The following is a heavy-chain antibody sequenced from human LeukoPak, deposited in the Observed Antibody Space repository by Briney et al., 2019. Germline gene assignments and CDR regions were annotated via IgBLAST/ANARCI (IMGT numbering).Heavy chain of an antibody. D-gene: IGHD3-9*01. V-gene: IGHV3-66*01. CDR1: GLTVSSNY. J-gene: IGHJ4*02. CDR3: ARGHYDILTGWVKYYFDY. CDR2: IYNGDMT. Sequence: SGGSLRLSCAASGLTVSSNYMSWVRQAPGKGLEWLSVIYNGDMTYYADSVKGRFTISRDNAKDSLYLQMNSLRAEDTAVYYCARGHYDILTGWVKYYFDYWGQGTLVTVSS.